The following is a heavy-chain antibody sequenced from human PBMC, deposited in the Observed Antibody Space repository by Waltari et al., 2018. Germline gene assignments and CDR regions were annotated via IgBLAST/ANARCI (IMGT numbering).Heavy chain of an antibody. CDR1: GFTFSSYG. CDR3: ARDFTVTTGFVDL. Sequence: QVQLVESGGGVVQPGRSLRLSCAASGFTFSSYGMHWDRQAPGRGLEWVAVIWYDGSNKYYADSVKGRFTISRDNSKNTLYLQMNSLRAEDTAVYYCARDFTVTTGFVDLWGRGTLVTVSS. V-gene: IGHV3-33*01. J-gene: IGHJ2*01. CDR2: IWYDGSNK. D-gene: IGHD4-17*01.